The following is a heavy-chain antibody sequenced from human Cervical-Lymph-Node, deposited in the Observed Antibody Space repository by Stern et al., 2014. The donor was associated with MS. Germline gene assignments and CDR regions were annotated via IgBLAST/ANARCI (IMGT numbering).Heavy chain of an antibody. Sequence: VQLVESGGGLVQPGGSLRLSCTASGFTFSSYAMSWVRQAPGKGLEWVSVITGSGGGTFYADSVKGRFTISRDNSRSTLYLQMSSLRAGDTAVYYCAKALVVPDPAALYYFDYWGQGTLVTVSS. CDR2: ITGSGGGT. D-gene: IGHD2-8*02. V-gene: IGHV3-23*04. J-gene: IGHJ4*02. CDR1: GFTFSSYA. CDR3: AKALVVPDPAALYYFDY.